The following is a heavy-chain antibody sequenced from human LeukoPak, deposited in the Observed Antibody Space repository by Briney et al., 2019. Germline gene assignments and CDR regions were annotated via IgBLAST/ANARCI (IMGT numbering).Heavy chain of an antibody. CDR2: IIPIFGTA. V-gene: IGHV1-69*13. D-gene: IGHD6-19*01. Sequence: SVKVSCKASGGTFSSYAISWVRQAPGQGLEWMGGIIPIFGTANCAQKFQGRVTITADESTSTAYMELSSLRSEDTAVYYCARGIPVAGRPYNWFDPWGQGTLVTVSS. CDR1: GGTFSSYA. CDR3: ARGIPVAGRPYNWFDP. J-gene: IGHJ5*02.